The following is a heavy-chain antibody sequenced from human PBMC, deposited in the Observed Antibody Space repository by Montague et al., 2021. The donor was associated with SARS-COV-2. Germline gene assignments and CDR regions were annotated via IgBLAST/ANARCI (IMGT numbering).Heavy chain of an antibody. V-gene: IGHV3-30*18. Sequence: SLRLSCAVSGFTFNNYGMHWVRQAPGKGLEWVAVISYEGSKIFYADSVEGRFTTSRDSSKNTVYLQMNSLRAEDTAVYYCAKPTSIFWFGKFTADAFDIWGQGTMVTVSS. CDR2: ISYEGSKI. D-gene: IGHD3-10*01. CDR3: AKPTSIFWFGKFTADAFDI. CDR1: GFTFNNYG. J-gene: IGHJ3*02.